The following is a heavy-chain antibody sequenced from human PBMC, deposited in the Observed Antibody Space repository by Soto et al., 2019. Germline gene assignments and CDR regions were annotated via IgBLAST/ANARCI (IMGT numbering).Heavy chain of an antibody. CDR1: GFTFSSYS. D-gene: IGHD2-2*01. J-gene: IGHJ6*02. CDR3: ARVHGCSSTSCYAVYYYYGMDV. Sequence: GGSLRLSRAASGFTFSSYSMNWVRQAPGKGLEWVSSISSSSSYIYYADSVKGRFTISRDNAKNSLYLQMNSLRAEDTAVYYCARVHGCSSTSCYAVYYYYGMDVWGQGTTVTVSS. CDR2: ISSSSSYI. V-gene: IGHV3-21*01.